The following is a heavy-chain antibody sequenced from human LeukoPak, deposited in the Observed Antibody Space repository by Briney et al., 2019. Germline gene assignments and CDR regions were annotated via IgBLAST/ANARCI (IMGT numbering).Heavy chain of an antibody. CDR3: AKGDRGGWLDFDS. V-gene: IGHV4-4*02. Sequence: PSETLSLTCAVSGGSISGDNWWSWVRQAPRKGLEWIGEVGHSGRTNYNPSLKSRVTISEDKSKNQFSLIMSSVTAADTAVYYCAKGDRGGWLDFDSWGQGTLATVSS. CDR2: VGHSGRT. CDR1: GGSISGDNW. J-gene: IGHJ4*02. D-gene: IGHD3-22*01.